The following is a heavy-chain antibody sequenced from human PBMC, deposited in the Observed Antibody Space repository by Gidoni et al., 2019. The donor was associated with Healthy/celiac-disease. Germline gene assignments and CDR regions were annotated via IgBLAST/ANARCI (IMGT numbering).Heavy chain of an antibody. J-gene: IGHJ6*02. D-gene: IGHD4-17*01. CDR3: ARERIDGDYWDYYYYGMDV. CDR2: INPNSGGT. CDR1: GYTFTGYY. V-gene: IGHV1-2*02. Sequence: QVQLVQSGAEVKKPGASVKVSCKASGYTFTGYYMHWVRQAPGQGLEWMGWINPNSGGTNYAQKFQGRVTMTRDTSISTAYMELSRLRSDDTAVYYCARERIDGDYWDYYYYGMDVWGQGTTVTVSS.